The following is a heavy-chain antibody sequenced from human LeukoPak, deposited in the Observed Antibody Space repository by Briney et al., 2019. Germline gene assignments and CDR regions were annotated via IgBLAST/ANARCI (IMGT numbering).Heavy chain of an antibody. CDR1: GFTFDDYA. Sequence: GGSLRLPCAASGFTFDDYAMHWVRQAPGKGLEWVSGISWNSGSIGYADSVKGRFTISRDNAKNSLYLQMNSLRAEDTALYYCAKDMGYSSSWYGMDVWGQGTTVTVSS. J-gene: IGHJ6*02. CDR3: AKDMGYSSSWYGMDV. CDR2: ISWNSGSI. D-gene: IGHD6-13*01. V-gene: IGHV3-9*01.